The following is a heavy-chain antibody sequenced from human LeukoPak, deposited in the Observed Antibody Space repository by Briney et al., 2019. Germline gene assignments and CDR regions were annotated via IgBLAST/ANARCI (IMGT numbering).Heavy chain of an antibody. CDR3: ARVRDGYNYGSNWFDP. V-gene: IGHV1-2*02. Sequence: ASVKVSCKASGYTFIGYYMHWVRQAPGQGLEWMGWINANSGRTNYAQKFQGRVTMTRDTSISTAYMELSRLRSDDTAVYYCARVRDGYNYGSNWFDPWGQGTLVTVSS. CDR1: GYTFIGYY. D-gene: IGHD5-18*01. J-gene: IGHJ5*02. CDR2: INANSGRT.